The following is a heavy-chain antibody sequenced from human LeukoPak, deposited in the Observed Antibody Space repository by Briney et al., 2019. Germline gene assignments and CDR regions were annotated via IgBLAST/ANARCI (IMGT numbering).Heavy chain of an antibody. CDR3: ARVPAGGIVGI. J-gene: IGHJ3*02. CDR2: IDPNSGGT. D-gene: IGHD1-26*01. Sequence: GASVKVSCKASGYTFTDYYMHWVRQAPGQGLEWMGWIDPNSGGTNYAQKFQGRVTMTRGTSISAAYMELSRLGSDDTAVYYCARVPAGGIVGIWGQGTMVTVS. V-gene: IGHV1-2*02. CDR1: GYTFTDYY.